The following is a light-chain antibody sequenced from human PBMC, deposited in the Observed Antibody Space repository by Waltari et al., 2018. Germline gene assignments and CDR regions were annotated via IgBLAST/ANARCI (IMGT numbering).Light chain of an antibody. J-gene: IGLJ3*02. Sequence: QSALAKPASMSASPGQSITISCTSTNNDVGTYDLVSWYQQHPGRAPKLLIFQGTKRPSEVSGRFSGSKFADTASLTISGLQPEDEADYYCCSYAGTWLFGGGTKVTVL. CDR2: QGT. CDR3: CSYAGTWL. CDR1: NNDVGTYDL. V-gene: IGLV2-23*01.